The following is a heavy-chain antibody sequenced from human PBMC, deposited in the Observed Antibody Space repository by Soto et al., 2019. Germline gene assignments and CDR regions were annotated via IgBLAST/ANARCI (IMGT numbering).Heavy chain of an antibody. CDR3: ARGSSYFDWLSLKN. CDR2: IGTAGDT. J-gene: IGHJ4*02. Sequence: GGSLRLSCAASGFTFSSYDMHWVRQATGKGLEWVSAIGTAGDTYYPGSVKGRFTISRENAKNSLYLQMNSLRAEDTAVYYCARGSSYFDWLSLKNWGQGTLVTVSS. CDR1: GFTFSSYD. D-gene: IGHD3-9*01. V-gene: IGHV3-13*01.